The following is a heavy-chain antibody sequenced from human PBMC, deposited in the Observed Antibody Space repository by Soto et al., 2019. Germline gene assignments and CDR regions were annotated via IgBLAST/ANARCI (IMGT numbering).Heavy chain of an antibody. J-gene: IGHJ5*02. CDR3: ERLRIATNNYKWFDP. CDR1: GAALNSGNYY. V-gene: IGHV4-31*03. CDR2: IYVTGAV. Sequence: SETLSLTCSVSGAALNSGNYYWSWIRQVPGKGLEWIGHIYVTGAVDYNPSLRDRITISQDTSERQFSLNLRLVTAADTAVYYCERLRIATNNYKWFDPWGQGTLVTVSS. D-gene: IGHD2-21*01.